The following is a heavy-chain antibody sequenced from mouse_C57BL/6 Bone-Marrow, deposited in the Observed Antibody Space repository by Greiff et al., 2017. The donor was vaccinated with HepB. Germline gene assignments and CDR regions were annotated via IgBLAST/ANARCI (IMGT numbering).Heavy chain of an antibody. Sequence: VQLQQSGPELVKPGASVKMSCKASGYTFTDYYMNWVKQSHGKSLEWIGVINPYNGGTSYNQKFKGKATLTVDKSSSTAYMELNSLTSEDSADYYCARGYVYSCAYWCRGKGITVTA. CDR2: INPYNGGT. D-gene: IGHD2-3*01. V-gene: IGHV1-19*01. CDR3: ARGYVYSCAY. CDR1: GYTFTDYY. J-gene: IGHJ3*01.